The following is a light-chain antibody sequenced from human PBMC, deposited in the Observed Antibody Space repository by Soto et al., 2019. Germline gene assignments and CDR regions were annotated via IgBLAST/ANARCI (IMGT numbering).Light chain of an antibody. CDR1: QSVRNN. Sequence: EVVMTQSPATLSVSPGERATLSCKASQSVRNNLVWYQQKPGQAPRPIIYDATTRATGIPVRFSGSGSGTEFTLTISSLQSEDVGVYYCQQYDNWPPKTFGGGT. J-gene: IGKJ4*01. CDR2: DAT. CDR3: QQYDNWPPKT. V-gene: IGKV3-15*01.